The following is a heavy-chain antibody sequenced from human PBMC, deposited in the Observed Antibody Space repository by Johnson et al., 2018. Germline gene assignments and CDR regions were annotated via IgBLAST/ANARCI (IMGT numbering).Heavy chain of an antibody. CDR3: ARDRSGYDYFDY. J-gene: IGHJ4*02. Sequence: QVQLQESGPGLVKPSETLSLTCTVSGGSISRYYWSWIRQPPGKGLEWIGYIYYSGSTNYNPSLKSRVTISVDTSRNQHSLRLSSVTAADTAVYYCARDRSGYDYFDYWGQGTVVTVSS. V-gene: IGHV4-59*12. CDR1: GGSISRYY. CDR2: IYYSGST. D-gene: IGHD5-12*01.